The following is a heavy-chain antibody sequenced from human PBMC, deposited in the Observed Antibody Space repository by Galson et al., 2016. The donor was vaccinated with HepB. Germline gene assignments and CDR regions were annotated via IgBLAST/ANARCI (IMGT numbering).Heavy chain of an antibody. CDR2: ISPNGGST. J-gene: IGHJ6*02. Sequence: SLRLSCAASGFTFSTYAMHWVRQAPGKGLEYVSAISPNGGSTYYADSVKGRFTISRDNPKNTLYLQMTSLRAEDTAVYYCVREAYYYDASGDYYRYYYYGMDVWGQGTTVTVSS. CDR1: GFTFSTYA. CDR3: VREAYYYDASGDYYRYYYYGMDV. D-gene: IGHD3-22*01. V-gene: IGHV3-64D*06.